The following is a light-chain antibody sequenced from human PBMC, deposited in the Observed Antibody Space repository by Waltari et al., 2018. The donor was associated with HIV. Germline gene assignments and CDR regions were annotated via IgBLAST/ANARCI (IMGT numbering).Light chain of an antibody. Sequence: QSALTQPASVSGSPGQSITISCTGTSSDVGGYNYVPWYQQHPGKAPKLMIYEVSNRPSGVSNRFSGSKSGNTASLTISGLQAEDEADYYCSSYTSSSTRVYVFGTGTKVTVL. CDR2: EVS. V-gene: IGLV2-14*01. J-gene: IGLJ1*01. CDR3: SSYTSSSTRVYV. CDR1: SSDVGGYNY.